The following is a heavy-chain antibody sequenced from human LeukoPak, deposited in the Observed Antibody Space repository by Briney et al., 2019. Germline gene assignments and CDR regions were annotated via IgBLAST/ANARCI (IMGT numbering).Heavy chain of an antibody. D-gene: IGHD3-3*01. CDR3: AKGYYDFWSGTTVDY. CDR2: ISYDGSNK. J-gene: IGHJ4*02. CDR1: GFTFSSYG. Sequence: GGSLRLSCAASGFTFSSYGMHWVRQAPGKGLEGVAVISYDGSNKYYADSVKGRFTISRDNSKNTLYLQMNSLRAEDTAVYYCAKGYYDFWSGTTVDYWGQGTLVTVSS. V-gene: IGHV3-30*18.